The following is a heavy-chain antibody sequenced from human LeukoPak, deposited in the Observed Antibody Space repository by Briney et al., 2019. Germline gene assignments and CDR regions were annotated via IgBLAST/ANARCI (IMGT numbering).Heavy chain of an antibody. Sequence: SQTLSLTCTVSGGSISSGGYYWSWIRQPPGKGLEWIGYIYHSGSTYYNPSLKSRVTISVDRSKNQFSLKLSSVTAADTAVYYCARGPRPYDSSGYYYYWGQGTLVTVSS. V-gene: IGHV4-30-2*01. CDR3: ARGPRPYDSSGYYYY. J-gene: IGHJ4*02. CDR2: IYHSGST. D-gene: IGHD3-22*01. CDR1: GGSISSGGYY.